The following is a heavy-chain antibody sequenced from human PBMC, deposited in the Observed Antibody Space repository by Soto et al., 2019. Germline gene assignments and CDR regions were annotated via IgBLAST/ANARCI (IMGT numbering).Heavy chain of an antibody. Sequence: PSETLSLTCTVSGGSVSSGSYYWSWIRQPPGKGLEWIGYIYYSGSTNYNPSLKSRVTISVDTSKNQFSLKLSSVTAADTAVYYCARINRDYYHEVHYWGQGALVTVSS. CDR1: GGSVSSGSYY. V-gene: IGHV4-61*01. J-gene: IGHJ4*02. CDR2: IYYSGST. D-gene: IGHD3-3*01. CDR3: ARINRDYYHEVHY.